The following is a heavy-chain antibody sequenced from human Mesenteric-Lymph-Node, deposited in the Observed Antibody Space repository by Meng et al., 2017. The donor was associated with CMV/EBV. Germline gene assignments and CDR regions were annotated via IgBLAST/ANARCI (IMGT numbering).Heavy chain of an antibody. J-gene: IGHJ4*02. D-gene: IGHD6-6*01. V-gene: IGHV3-48*03. CDR2: ISSSGDRT. CDR3: ARGPSSSSYFGY. Sequence: GESLKISCTASGFDFSHFEMNWVRQAPRKGLEWLSYISSSGDRTYYADSVKGRFIVSRDNAKNSLYLQMNSLRAEDTAVYYCARGPSSSSYFGYWGQGTLVTVSS. CDR1: GFDFSHFE.